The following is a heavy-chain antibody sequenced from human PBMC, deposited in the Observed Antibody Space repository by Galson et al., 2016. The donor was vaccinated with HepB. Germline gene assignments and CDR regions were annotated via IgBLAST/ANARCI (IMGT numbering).Heavy chain of an antibody. CDR3: ASGLSRSWRNWFDP. V-gene: IGHV4-39*01. J-gene: IGHJ5*02. D-gene: IGHD6-13*01. CDR1: GGSISSSSYY. Sequence: SETLSLTCTVSGGSISSSSYYWGWIRQPPGKGLEWIGSIYYSGTTYYNPSLKSRVTISVDTSKNQFSLKLSSVTAADTAVYYCASGLSRSWRNWFDPWGQGTLVTVSS. CDR2: IYYSGTT.